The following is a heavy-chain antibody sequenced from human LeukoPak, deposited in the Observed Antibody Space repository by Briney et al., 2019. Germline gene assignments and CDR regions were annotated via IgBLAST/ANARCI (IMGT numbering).Heavy chain of an antibody. V-gene: IGHV3-23*01. CDR3: VKVPLWFGELLNYFDY. J-gene: IGHJ4*02. CDR1: GFTFSNYA. CDR2: ISGSGGST. D-gene: IGHD3-10*01. Sequence: PGGSLRLSCAASGFTFSNYAMSWVRQAPGKGLEWVSAISGSGGSTYYADSVKGRFTISRDNSQNTLYLQMNSLRAEDTAVYYCVKVPLWFGELLNYFDYWGQGTLVTVSS.